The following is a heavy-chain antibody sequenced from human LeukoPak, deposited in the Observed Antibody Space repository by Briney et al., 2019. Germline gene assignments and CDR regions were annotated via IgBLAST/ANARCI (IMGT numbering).Heavy chain of an antibody. CDR2: ISSSSSTI. J-gene: IGHJ5*02. CDR3: ARESVVATSFDP. V-gene: IGHV3-48*01. Sequence: GGSLRLSCAASGFTFSSYSMNWVRQAPGKGLEWVSSISSSSSTIYYADSVKGRFTISRDNAKNSLYLQMNSLRAEDTAVYYCARESVVATSFDPWGQGTLVTVSS. D-gene: IGHD2-15*01. CDR1: GFTFSSYS.